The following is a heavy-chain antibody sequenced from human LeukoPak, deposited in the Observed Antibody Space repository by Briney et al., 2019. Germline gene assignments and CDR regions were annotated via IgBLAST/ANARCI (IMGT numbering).Heavy chain of an antibody. CDR2: ISSSSSYI. J-gene: IGHJ4*02. V-gene: IGHV3-21*01. CDR3: ARDPYPYYDYVWGSYRTSTFDY. Sequence: TPGGSLRLSCAASGFTFSSYSMNWVRQAPGKGLEWVSSISSSSSYIYYADSVKGRFTISRDNAKNSLYLQMNSLRAEDTAVYYCARDPYPYYDYVWGSYRTSTFDYWGQGTLVTVSS. CDR1: GFTFSSYS. D-gene: IGHD3-16*02.